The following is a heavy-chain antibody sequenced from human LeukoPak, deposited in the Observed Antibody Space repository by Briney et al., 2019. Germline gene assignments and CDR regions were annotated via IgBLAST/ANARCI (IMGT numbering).Heavy chain of an antibody. V-gene: IGHV4-61*01. CDR1: GGSVSSGSYY. J-gene: IGHJ4*02. Sequence: SETLSLTCTVSGGSVSSGSYYWRWIRQPPGKGLEWIGYIYYSGSTNYNPSLKSRVTISVDTSKNQFSLKLSSVTAADTAVYYCARSPVLSPYYYGSGSYYGALDYWGQGTLVTVSS. D-gene: IGHD3-10*01. CDR2: IYYSGST. CDR3: ARSPVLSPYYYGSGSYYGALDY.